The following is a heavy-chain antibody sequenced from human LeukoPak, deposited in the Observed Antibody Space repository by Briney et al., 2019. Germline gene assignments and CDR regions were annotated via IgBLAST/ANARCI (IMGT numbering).Heavy chain of an antibody. J-gene: IGHJ3*02. CDR2: IYSGGNT. D-gene: IGHD4-17*01. Sequence: PGGSLRLSCAASGFTVSSNYMSWVRQAPGKGLEWVSVIYSGGNTDYADSVKGRFTISRDNSKNTVYLQMNSLRAEDTAVYYCARVHVYGDYAHDAFDIWGQGTMVTVSS. CDR1: GFTVSSNY. V-gene: IGHV3-66*01. CDR3: ARVHVYGDYAHDAFDI.